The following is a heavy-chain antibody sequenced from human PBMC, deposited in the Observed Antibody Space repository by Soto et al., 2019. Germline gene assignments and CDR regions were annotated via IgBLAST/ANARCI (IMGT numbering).Heavy chain of an antibody. Sequence: QVQLVESGGGVVQPGRSLRLSCAASGFTFSSYGMHWVRQAPGKGLEWVAVIWYDGSNKYYADSVKGRFTISRDNSKTTLYLQMNSLRAEDTAVYYCARDPLLYSSGWYKDYWGQGTLVTVSS. V-gene: IGHV3-33*01. D-gene: IGHD6-19*01. CDR3: ARDPLLYSSGWYKDY. J-gene: IGHJ4*02. CDR2: IWYDGSNK. CDR1: GFTFSSYG.